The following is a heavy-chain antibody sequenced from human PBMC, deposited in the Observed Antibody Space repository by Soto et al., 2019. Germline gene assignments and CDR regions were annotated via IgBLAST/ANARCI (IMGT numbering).Heavy chain of an antibody. D-gene: IGHD6-19*01. Sequence: PGETLXLTCTVSGGXISSSSYYWGLIRQPPGKGLEWIGSIYYSGSTYYNPSLKSRVTISVDTSKNQFSLKLSSVTAADTAVYYCARHEAVAGTTFDYWGQGTLVTVSS. CDR2: IYYSGST. CDR3: ARHEAVAGTTFDY. V-gene: IGHV4-39*01. J-gene: IGHJ4*02. CDR1: GGXISSSSYY.